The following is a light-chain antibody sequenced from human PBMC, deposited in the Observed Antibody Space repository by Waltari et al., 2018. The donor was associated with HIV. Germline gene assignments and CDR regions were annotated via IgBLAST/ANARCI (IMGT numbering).Light chain of an antibody. CDR3: SSYTSSSRV. J-gene: IGLJ3*02. Sequence: QSALTQPASVSGSPGPSITISCTGTSSDVGGYNYVSWYQQPPGKAPKLMIYEVSNRPSGVSNRFSGSKSGNTASLTISGLQAEDEADYYCSSYTSSSRVFGGGTKLTVL. CDR1: SSDVGGYNY. V-gene: IGLV2-14*01. CDR2: EVS.